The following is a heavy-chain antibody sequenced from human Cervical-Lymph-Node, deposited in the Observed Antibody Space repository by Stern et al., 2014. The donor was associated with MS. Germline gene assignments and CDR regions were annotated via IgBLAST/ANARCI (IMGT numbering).Heavy chain of an antibody. CDR3: ARLHDYGDYEYFQH. V-gene: IGHV4-59*01. CDR1: GGSISSYY. D-gene: IGHD4-17*01. CDR2: IYYSGST. Sequence: QLQLQESGPGLVKPSETLSLTCTVSGGSISSYYWSWIRQPPGKGLEWIGYIYYSGSTNYNPSLKSRVTISVDTSKNQFSLKLSSVTAADTAVYYCARLHDYGDYEYFQHWGQGTLVTVSS. J-gene: IGHJ1*01.